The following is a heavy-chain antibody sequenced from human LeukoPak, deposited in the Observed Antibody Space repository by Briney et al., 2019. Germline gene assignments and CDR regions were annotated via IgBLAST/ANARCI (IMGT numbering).Heavy chain of an antibody. J-gene: IGHJ4*02. V-gene: IGHV4-30-2*01. CDR2: IYHSGST. Sequence: SETLSFTCAVSGGSISSGGYSWSWIRQPPGKGLEWIGYIYHSGSTYYNPSLKSRITISVDRSKNQFSLKLSSVTAADTAVYYCARGYSSSWTGDYYFDYWGQGTLVTVSS. D-gene: IGHD6-13*01. CDR1: GGSISSGGYS. CDR3: ARGYSSSWTGDYYFDY.